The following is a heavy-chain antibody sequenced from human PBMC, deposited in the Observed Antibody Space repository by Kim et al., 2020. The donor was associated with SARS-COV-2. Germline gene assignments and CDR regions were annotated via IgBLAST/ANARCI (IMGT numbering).Heavy chain of an antibody. J-gene: IGHJ3*02. D-gene: IGHD3-3*01. Sequence: KSRVPISVDTSKNQFSLKLSSVTAADTAVYYCARSITIFGVVITHDAFDIWGQGTMVTVSS. CDR3: ARSITIFGVVITHDAFDI. V-gene: IGHV4-39*01.